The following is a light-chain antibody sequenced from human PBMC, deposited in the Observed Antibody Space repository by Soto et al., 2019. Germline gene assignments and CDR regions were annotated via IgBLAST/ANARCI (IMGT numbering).Light chain of an antibody. Sequence: IVLTQSPGTLSLSPGERATLSCRARQSINSRYLAWYQQKPGQAPRLLIYGASSRATGIPDRFSGSGSGTDFTLTISRLEPEDFAVYYCQQFGSSPGFTFGPGTIVDIK. CDR1: QSINSRY. CDR3: QQFGSSPGFT. J-gene: IGKJ3*01. CDR2: GAS. V-gene: IGKV3-20*01.